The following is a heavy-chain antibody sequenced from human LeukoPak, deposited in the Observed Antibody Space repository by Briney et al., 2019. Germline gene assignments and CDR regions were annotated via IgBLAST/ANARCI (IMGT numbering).Heavy chain of an antibody. D-gene: IGHD4-23*01. Sequence: GASVKVSCKGSGGTFSSYAISWVRQAPGQGLEWMGWISAHNGHTNYAQNLQGRVTMTTDTSTNTAYMELRSLRSDDTAVYYCARAVLSRWSLQTYFDHWGQGTLVTVSS. CDR2: ISAHNGHT. J-gene: IGHJ4*02. CDR3: ARAVLSRWSLQTYFDH. V-gene: IGHV1-18*01. CDR1: GGTFSSYA.